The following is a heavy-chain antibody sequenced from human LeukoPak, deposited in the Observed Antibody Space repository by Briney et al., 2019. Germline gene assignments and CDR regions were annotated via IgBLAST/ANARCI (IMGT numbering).Heavy chain of an antibody. CDR3: ARGSFVVVPAATVNYGMDV. J-gene: IGHJ6*02. CDR1: GFTFSSYA. Sequence: GGSLRLSCAASGFTFSSYAMSWVRQAPGKGLEWVSAISGSGGSTYYADSVKGRFTISRDNSKNTLYLQMNSLRAEDAAVYYCARGSFVVVPAATVNYGMDVWGQGTTVTASS. D-gene: IGHD2-2*01. V-gene: IGHV3-23*01. CDR2: ISGSGGST.